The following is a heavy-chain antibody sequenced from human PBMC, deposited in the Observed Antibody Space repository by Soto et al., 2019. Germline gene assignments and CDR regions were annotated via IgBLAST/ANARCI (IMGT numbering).Heavy chain of an antibody. J-gene: IGHJ6*04. Sequence: ASVNVSCKVSGYTLTELSMHWVRQAPGKGLEWMGGFDPEDGETIYAQKFQGRVTMTEDTSTDTAYMELSSLRSEDTAVYYCATAHYGSGSYGEMDVWGKGTTVTVSS. V-gene: IGHV1-24*01. D-gene: IGHD3-10*01. CDR3: ATAHYGSGSYGEMDV. CDR1: GYTLTELS. CDR2: FDPEDGET.